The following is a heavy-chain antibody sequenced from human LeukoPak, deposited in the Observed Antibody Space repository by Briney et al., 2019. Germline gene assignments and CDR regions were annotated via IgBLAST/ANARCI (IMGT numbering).Heavy chain of an antibody. CDR2: ISGSGGTT. J-gene: IGHJ4*02. CDR3: ATSRGSWPDYFDY. Sequence: PGGSLRLSCAASGFTFSSYGMSWVRQAPGKGLEWVSGISGSGGTTYYADSVKGRFTIPRDNSKITLYLQMNSLRAEDTAVYYCATSRGSWPDYFDYWGQGTLVTVSS. D-gene: IGHD6-13*01. V-gene: IGHV3-23*01. CDR1: GFTFSSYG.